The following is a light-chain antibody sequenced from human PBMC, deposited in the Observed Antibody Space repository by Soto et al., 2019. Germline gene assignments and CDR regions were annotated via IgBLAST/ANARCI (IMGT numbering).Light chain of an antibody. CDR2: FAS. CDR1: QSITTY. Sequence: DIQMTQSPSSLSASVGDRVTITCRASQSITTYLNWYQQKPGKAPKLLIYFASSLQSGVPSRFSGSGSGTDFTLTISSLQPEDFATYYCQQSYSTPRTFGQGTKVEIK. J-gene: IGKJ1*01. CDR3: QQSYSTPRT. V-gene: IGKV1-39*01.